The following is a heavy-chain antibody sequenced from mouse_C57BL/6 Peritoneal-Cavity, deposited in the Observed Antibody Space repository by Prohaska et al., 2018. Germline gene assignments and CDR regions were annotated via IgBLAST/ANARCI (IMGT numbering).Heavy chain of an antibody. D-gene: IGHD2-12*01. J-gene: IGHJ1*03. CDR2: INSDGSAI. CDR1: GFTFSGFW. V-gene: IGHV11-2*01. CDR3: MRYHDGYWYFDV. Sequence: EVQLLETGGGLVQPGGSRGLSCEGSGFTFSGFWMSWVRQTPGKTREVIGDINSDGSAINYAPSIKDRFTIFRDNDKSTLYLQMSNVRSEDTATYFCMRYHDGYWYFDVWGTGTTVTVSS.